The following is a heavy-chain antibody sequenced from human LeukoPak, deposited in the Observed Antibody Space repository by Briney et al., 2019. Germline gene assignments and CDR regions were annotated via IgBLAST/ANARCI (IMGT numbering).Heavy chain of an antibody. V-gene: IGHV3-48*02. Sequence: PGGSLRLSCAASGFTFSSYSMNWVRQAPGKGLEWVSYISSSSSTIYYADSVKGRFTISRDNAKNSLYLQMNSLRDEDTAVYYCARDGESGYDLRGFDYWGQGTLVTVSS. D-gene: IGHD5-12*01. CDR1: GFTFSSYS. J-gene: IGHJ4*02. CDR2: ISSSSSTI. CDR3: ARDGESGYDLRGFDY.